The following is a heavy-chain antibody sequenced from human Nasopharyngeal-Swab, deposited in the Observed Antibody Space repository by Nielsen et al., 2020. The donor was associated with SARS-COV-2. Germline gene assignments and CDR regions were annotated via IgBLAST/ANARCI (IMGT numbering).Heavy chain of an antibody. D-gene: IGHD6-13*01. J-gene: IGHJ4*02. Sequence: GGSLRLSCAASGFTFSSYSMNWVRQAPGKGLEWVSAISGSGGSTYYADSVKGRFTISRDNSENTLYLQMNSLRAEDTALYYCANRRGSSWHPYCFDYWGQGTLVTVSS. V-gene: IGHV3-23*01. CDR2: ISGSGGST. CDR1: GFTFSSYS. CDR3: ANRRGSSWHPYCFDY.